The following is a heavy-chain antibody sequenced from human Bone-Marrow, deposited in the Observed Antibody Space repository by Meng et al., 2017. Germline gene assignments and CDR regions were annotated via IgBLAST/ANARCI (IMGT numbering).Heavy chain of an antibody. CDR3: ARVLGSGSYPDY. D-gene: IGHD1-26*01. J-gene: IGHJ4*02. Sequence: QPQLQESGPGLVKPSEALSLTCSVSGGSISTSGYYWGWIRQPPGKGLEWIGSIGHSGITYYTPSLKSRVTISVDKSKNQFSLKLSSVTAADTAVYYCARVLGSGSYPDYWGQGTLVTVSS. V-gene: IGHV4-39*07. CDR2: IGHSGIT. CDR1: GGSISTSGYY.